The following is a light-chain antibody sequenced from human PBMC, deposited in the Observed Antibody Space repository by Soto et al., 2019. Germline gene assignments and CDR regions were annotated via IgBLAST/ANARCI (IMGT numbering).Light chain of an antibody. CDR1: QGISNY. J-gene: IGKJ1*01. CDR3: QKYNSAPRT. CDR2: AAS. V-gene: IGKV1-27*01. Sequence: DIQMTQSPSSLSASVGDRVTITFRASQGISNYLAWYQQKPGKVPKLLIYAASTLQSGVPSRFSGSGSGTDFTLTINILQPEDVATYYCQKYNSAPRTFGQGTKVEVK.